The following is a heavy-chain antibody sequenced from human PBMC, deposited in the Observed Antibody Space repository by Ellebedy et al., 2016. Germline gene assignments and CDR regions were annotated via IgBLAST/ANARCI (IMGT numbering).Heavy chain of an antibody. CDR2: ISYDGSNK. CDR1: GFTFSSYA. V-gene: IGHV3-30-3*01. J-gene: IGHJ4*02. Sequence: GESLKISCAASGFTFSSYAMHWVRQAPGKGLEWVAVISYDGSNKYYADSVKGRFTISRDNSKNTLYLQMNSLRAEDTAVYYCARDEVDWGQGTLVTVSS. CDR3: ARDEVD.